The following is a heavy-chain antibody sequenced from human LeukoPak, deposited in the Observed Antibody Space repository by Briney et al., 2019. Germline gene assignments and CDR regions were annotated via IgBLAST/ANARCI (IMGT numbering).Heavy chain of an antibody. CDR2: IRYDGSNK. V-gene: IGHV3-30*02. D-gene: IGHD4/OR15-4a*01. CDR3: ARDPGAFPYFFDY. J-gene: IGHJ4*02. Sequence: GGSLRLSCAASGFTFSYYGMHWVRQAPGKGLEWVAFIRYDGSNKYYADSVKGRFTISRDNSKNTLYLQMNSLRVEDTAVYFCARDPGAFPYFFDYWGQGTLVTVSS. CDR1: GFTFSYYG.